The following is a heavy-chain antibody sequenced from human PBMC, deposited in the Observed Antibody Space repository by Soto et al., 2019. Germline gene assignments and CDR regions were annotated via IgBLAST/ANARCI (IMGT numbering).Heavy chain of an antibody. CDR3: ASYCGGGSCYNY. CDR1: GYTFSSYD. J-gene: IGHJ4*02. V-gene: IGHV1-8*01. CDR2: MNPNSGNT. Sequence: ASVKASCKASGYTFSSYDINWVQQATGQGLEWMGWMNPNSGNTGYAQNFQGRVTMTRDTSISTAYMELSSLRSDDTAVYFCASYCGGGSCYNYWGQGTQVTVS. D-gene: IGHD2-15*01.